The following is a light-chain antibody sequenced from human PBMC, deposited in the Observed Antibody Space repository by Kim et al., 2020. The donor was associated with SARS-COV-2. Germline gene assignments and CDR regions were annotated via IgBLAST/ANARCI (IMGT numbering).Light chain of an antibody. CDR1: QDISNY. V-gene: IGKV1-33*01. CDR3: QQYNNVPRT. J-gene: IGKJ1*01. CDR2: DAS. Sequence: GDRITITCQASQDISNYLTWYQQKPGRAPKLLIYDASNLEPGVPSRFSGRGSGTHFTFTISSPQPEDIATYYCQQYNNVPRTFGQGTKVDIK.